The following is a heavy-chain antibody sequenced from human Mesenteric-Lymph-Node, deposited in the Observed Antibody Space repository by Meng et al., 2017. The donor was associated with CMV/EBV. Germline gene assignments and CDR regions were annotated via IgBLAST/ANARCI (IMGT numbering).Heavy chain of an antibody. D-gene: IGHD3-3*01. J-gene: IGHJ5*02. CDR3: ARGLWSGYYWFDP. Sequence: KAAGYTFTSYDIKWVRQATGQGLEWMGWMNPNSGNTGYAQKFQGRVTMTRNTSISTAYMELSSLRSEDTAVYYCARGLWSGYYWFDPWGQGTLVTVSS. CDR2: MNPNSGNT. CDR1: GYTFTSYD. V-gene: IGHV1-8*01.